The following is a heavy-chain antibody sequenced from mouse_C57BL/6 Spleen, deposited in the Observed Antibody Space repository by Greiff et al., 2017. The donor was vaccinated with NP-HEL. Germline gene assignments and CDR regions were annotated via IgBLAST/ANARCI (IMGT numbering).Heavy chain of an antibody. CDR2: IYPGDGDT. D-gene: IGHD2-4*01. CDR3: ARCDYDFSWFAY. CDR1: GYAFSSSW. Sequence: VQLQQSGPELVKPGASVKISCKASGYAFSSSWMNWVKQRPGKGLEWIGRIYPGDGDTNYNGKFKGKATLTADKSSSTAYMQLSSLTSEDSAVYFCARCDYDFSWFAYWGQGTLVTVSA. V-gene: IGHV1-82*01. J-gene: IGHJ3*01.